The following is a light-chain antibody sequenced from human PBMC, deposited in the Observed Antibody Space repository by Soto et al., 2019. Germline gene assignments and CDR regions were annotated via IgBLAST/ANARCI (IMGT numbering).Light chain of an antibody. CDR3: QQFNSYPWT. Sequence: TQSPATLSLSPGERATLSCRASQTISSWLAWYQQRPGKAPILLIYAASHLESGVPLRFSGSGSGTEFTLTIDSLQPDDFATYYCQQFNSYPWTFGQGTKVDIK. CDR2: AAS. J-gene: IGKJ1*01. CDR1: QTISSW. V-gene: IGKV1-5*01.